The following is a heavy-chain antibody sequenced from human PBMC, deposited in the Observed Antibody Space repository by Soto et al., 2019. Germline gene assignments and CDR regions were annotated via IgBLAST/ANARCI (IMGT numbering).Heavy chain of an antibody. J-gene: IGHJ4*02. D-gene: IGHD2-15*01. Sequence: GGSLRLSCAASGFTFSSYAMSWVRQAPGKGMEWVAAISGSGGSTYYADSVKGRFTISRENSKNTLYLQMNSLRAEDAAVYYCAKDLVGSNADYYDYWGKGTLVTVSS. CDR1: GFTFSSYA. CDR3: AKDLVGSNADYYDY. V-gene: IGHV3-23*01. CDR2: ISGSGGST.